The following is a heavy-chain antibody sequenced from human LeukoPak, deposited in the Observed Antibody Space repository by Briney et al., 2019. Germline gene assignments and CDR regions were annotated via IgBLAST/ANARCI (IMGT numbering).Heavy chain of an antibody. Sequence: GGSLRLSCAASGFTFSGSAMHWVRQASGKGLEWVGRIRSKANSYATAYAASVKGRFTISRDDSKNTAYLQMNSLKTEDTAVYYCTRLGPYSSSSPKGNYWGQGTLVTVSS. V-gene: IGHV3-73*01. CDR1: GFTFSGSA. J-gene: IGHJ4*02. CDR2: IRSKANSYAT. D-gene: IGHD6-13*01. CDR3: TRLGPYSSSSPKGNY.